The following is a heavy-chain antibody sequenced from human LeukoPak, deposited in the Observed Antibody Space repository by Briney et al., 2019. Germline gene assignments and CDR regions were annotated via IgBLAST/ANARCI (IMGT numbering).Heavy chain of an antibody. J-gene: IGHJ4*02. D-gene: IGHD2-15*01. CDR3: ARSGPVDCSGGSCYEGY. Sequence: PSETLSLTCAVYGGSFSGYYWSWIRQPPGKGLEWIGGINHSGSTNYNPSLRSRVTISVDTSKNQFSLKLSSVTAADTAVYYCARSGPVDCSGGSCYEGYWGQGTLVTVSS. CDR2: INHSGST. V-gene: IGHV4-34*01. CDR1: GGSFSGYY.